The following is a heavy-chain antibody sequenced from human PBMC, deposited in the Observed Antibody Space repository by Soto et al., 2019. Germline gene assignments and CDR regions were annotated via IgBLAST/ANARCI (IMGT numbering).Heavy chain of an antibody. Sequence: SETLSLTCAVSGGSISSGGYSWSWIRQPPGKGLEWIGYIYHSGSTYYNPSLKSRVTISVDRSKNQFSLKLSSVTAADTAVYYCARGTYCSGGSCYSLSWFEPWGQGTLVTVSA. J-gene: IGHJ5*02. CDR3: ARGTYCSGGSCYSLSWFEP. D-gene: IGHD2-15*01. CDR1: GGSISSGGYS. V-gene: IGHV4-30-2*01. CDR2: IYHSGST.